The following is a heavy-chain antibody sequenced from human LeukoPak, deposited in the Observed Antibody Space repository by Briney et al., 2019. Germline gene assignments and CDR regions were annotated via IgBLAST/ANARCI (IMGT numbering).Heavy chain of an antibody. CDR2: FDPEDGET. CDR1: GYTLTELS. V-gene: IGHV1-24*01. CDR3: ATDGSSIEGYYYMDV. D-gene: IGHD1-26*01. Sequence: ASVKVSCKVSGYTLTELSMHWVRQAPGKGLEGMGGFDPEDGETIYAQKFQGRVTMTEDTSTDTAYMELSSLRSEDTAVYYCATDGSSIEGYYYMDVWGKGTTVTVSS. J-gene: IGHJ6*03.